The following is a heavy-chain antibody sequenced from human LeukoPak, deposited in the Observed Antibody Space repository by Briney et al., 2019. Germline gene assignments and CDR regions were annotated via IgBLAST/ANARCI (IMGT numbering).Heavy chain of an antibody. V-gene: IGHV3-48*01. CDR3: ARRAGSYYFDY. CDR2: ISSTSSTI. D-gene: IGHD1-26*01. J-gene: IGHJ4*02. CDR1: GFTFSSYS. Sequence: GGSLRLSCAASGFTFSSYSMNWVRQAPGKGLEWVSYISSTSSTIYYADSVKGRFTISRDNAKNSLYLQMNSLRAEDTAVYYCARRAGSYYFDYWGQGTLVTVSS.